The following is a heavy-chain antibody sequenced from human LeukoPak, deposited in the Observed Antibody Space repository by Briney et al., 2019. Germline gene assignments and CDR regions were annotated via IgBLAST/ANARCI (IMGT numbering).Heavy chain of an antibody. CDR3: ARPQTSSSSPAALGY. Sequence: TGGSLRLSCAASGFTFSSYSMNWVRQAPGKGLEWISYIGSSGYTIYYSDSVKGRFTISRDNAKSSLYLQMNSLRAEDTAVYFCARPQTSSSSPAALGYWGPGLLVTVSS. V-gene: IGHV3-48*04. D-gene: IGHD6-6*01. CDR1: GFTFSSYS. CDR2: IGSSGYTI. J-gene: IGHJ4*02.